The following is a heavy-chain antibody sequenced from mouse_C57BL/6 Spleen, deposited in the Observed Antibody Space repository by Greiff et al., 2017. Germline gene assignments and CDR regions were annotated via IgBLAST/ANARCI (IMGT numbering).Heavy chain of an antibody. CDR3: VRDRGYGDPYAMDG. J-gene: IGHJ4*01. CDR1: GFTFNTYA. D-gene: IGHD2-2*01. V-gene: IGHV10-3*01. Sequence: EVPLVESGGGLVQPKGSLKLSCAASGFTFNTYAMHWVRQAPGKGLEWVARIRSKSSNYATYYADSVKDRFTIARDDSQSMLYLQMNNLKTEDTAMYYCVRDRGYGDPYAMDGWGQGTSVTVSS. CDR2: IRSKSSNYAT.